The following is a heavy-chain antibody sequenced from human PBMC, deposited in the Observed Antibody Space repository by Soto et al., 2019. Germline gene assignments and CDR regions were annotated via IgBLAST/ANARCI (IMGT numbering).Heavy chain of an antibody. CDR3: ARGYCSSSSCYKGFDY. D-gene: IGHD2-2*02. J-gene: IGHJ4*02. CDR1: GYSFTIYG. CDR2: IYPDDSDT. Sequence: GESMTNCCKVSGYSFTIYGIAWVRQMPGKGLEWMGIIYPDDSDTRYSPSFQGQVTISADKSISTAYLQWSSLKASDTAMYYCARGYCSSSSCYKGFDYWGQGTLVTVSS. V-gene: IGHV5-51*01.